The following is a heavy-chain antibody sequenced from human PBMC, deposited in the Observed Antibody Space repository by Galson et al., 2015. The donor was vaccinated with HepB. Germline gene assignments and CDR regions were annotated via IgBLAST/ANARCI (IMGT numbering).Heavy chain of an antibody. CDR1: GDSISSDY. CDR3: ARGRLCGGDCYSEIDY. D-gene: IGHD2-21*02. J-gene: IGHJ4*02. V-gene: IGHV4-4*07. CDR2: IYTSGST. Sequence: ETLSLTCTVSGDSISSDYWSWLRQPAGKVLEWIGRIYTSGSTNYNPSHKSRITMSVDTSKNQFSLKLSSVTAADTAVYYCARGRLCGGDCYSEIDYWGQGTLVTVSS.